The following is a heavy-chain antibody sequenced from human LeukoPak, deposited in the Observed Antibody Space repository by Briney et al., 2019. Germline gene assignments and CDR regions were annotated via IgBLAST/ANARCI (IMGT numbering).Heavy chain of an antibody. Sequence: GGSLRLSCAASGFSFSSYSMSWVRQAPGKGLGWVSYISSSSTIYYADSVKGRFTIFRDNAKNSLYLQMNSLRVEDTAVYYCARGLRKGRYFDFWGQGTLVTVSS. CDR2: ISSSSTI. CDR3: ARGLRKGRYFDF. CDR1: GFSFSSYS. D-gene: IGHD3-16*01. V-gene: IGHV3-48*01. J-gene: IGHJ4*02.